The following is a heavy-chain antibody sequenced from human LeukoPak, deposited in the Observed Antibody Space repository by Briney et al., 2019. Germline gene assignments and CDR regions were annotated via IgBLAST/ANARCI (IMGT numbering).Heavy chain of an antibody. CDR2: ISYDGSNK. Sequence: GRSLRLSCAASGFTFSSYAMHWVRQAPGKGLEWVAVISYDGSNKYYADSVKGRFTISRDNSKNTLYLQMNSLRAEDTAVYYCARGPPLIWGQGTLVTVSS. J-gene: IGHJ4*02. V-gene: IGHV3-30-3*01. CDR1: GFTFSSYA. CDR3: ARGPPLI.